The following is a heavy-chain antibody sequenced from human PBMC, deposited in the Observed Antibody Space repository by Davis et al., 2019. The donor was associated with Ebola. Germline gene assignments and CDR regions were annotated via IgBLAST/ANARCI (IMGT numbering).Heavy chain of an antibody. CDR1: GGTFSSYA. Sequence: AASVKVSCKASGGTFSSYAISWVRQAPGQGLEWMGGIIPIFGTANYAQKFQGRVTITADESTSTAYMELSSPRSEDTAVYYCAADGPRYCSSTSCHAWGFDLWGRGTLVTVSS. D-gene: IGHD2-2*01. CDR2: IIPIFGTA. V-gene: IGHV1-69*13. J-gene: IGHJ2*01. CDR3: AADGPRYCSSTSCHAWGFDL.